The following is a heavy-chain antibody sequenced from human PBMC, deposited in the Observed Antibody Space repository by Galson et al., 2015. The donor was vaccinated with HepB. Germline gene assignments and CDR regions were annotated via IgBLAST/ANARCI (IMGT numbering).Heavy chain of an antibody. CDR3: ARERGDWGALEYLDL. CDR1: GDSVSSNRAA. V-gene: IGHV6-1*01. D-gene: IGHD7-27*01. J-gene: IGHJ2*01. Sequence: CAISGDSVSSNRAAWNWIRQSPSGGLEWLGRTCYRSRWHNDYALSVKGRITINPDTSKSQFSLQLNSVTPEDTAVYYCARERGDWGALEYLDLWGRGTLVTVSS. CDR2: TCYRSRWHN.